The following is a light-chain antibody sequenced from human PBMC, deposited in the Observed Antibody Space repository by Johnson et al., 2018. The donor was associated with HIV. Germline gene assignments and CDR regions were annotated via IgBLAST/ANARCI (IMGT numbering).Light chain of an antibody. V-gene: IGLV1-51*02. CDR2: EDN. CDR1: VSNIESYF. Sequence: QPVLTQPPSVSAAPGQTVNISCSGNVSNIESYFVSWYQQLPGAAPTLLIYEDNKRPSGIPDRFSGSKSGATATLGITGLQTGDEVDYYCGAWDSSLTTAFFGTGTKFTVL. J-gene: IGLJ1*01. CDR3: GAWDSSLTTAF.